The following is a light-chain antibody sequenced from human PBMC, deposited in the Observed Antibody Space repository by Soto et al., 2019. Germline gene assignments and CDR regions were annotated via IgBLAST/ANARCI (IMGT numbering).Light chain of an antibody. V-gene: IGLV2-14*01. CDR2: DVS. J-gene: IGLJ3*02. CDR3: TSYTSSSTIV. Sequence: QSALTQPASVSGSPGQSITISCTGTSSDVGGYNYVSWYQQHPGKAPKLMIYDVSNRPSGVSNRFSGSKSGNTASLTISGPQARDEAAYYCTSYTSSSTIVFGGGTNLTVL. CDR1: SSDVGGYNY.